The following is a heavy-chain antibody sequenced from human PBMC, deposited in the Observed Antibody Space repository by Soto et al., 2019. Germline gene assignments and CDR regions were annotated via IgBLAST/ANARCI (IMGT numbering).Heavy chain of an antibody. CDR3: ARATGDYDFYYYYGMDV. V-gene: IGHV3-53*01. CDR1: GFTVSSNY. CDR2: IYSGGST. D-gene: IGHD4-17*01. J-gene: IGHJ6*02. Sequence: GSLRLSCAASGFTVSSNYMSWVRQAPGKGLEWVSVIYSGGSTYYADSVKGRFTISRDNSKNTLYLQMNSLRAEDTAVYYCARATGDYDFYYYYGMDVWGQGTTVTVSS.